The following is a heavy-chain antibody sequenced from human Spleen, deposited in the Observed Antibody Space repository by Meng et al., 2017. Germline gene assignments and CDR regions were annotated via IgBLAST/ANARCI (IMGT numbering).Heavy chain of an antibody. V-gene: IGHV3-7*01. CDR1: GFTLSSYA. J-gene: IGHJ4*02. Sequence: GESLKISCAASGFTLSSYAMSWVRQAPGKGLEWVANIKQDGSEKHYVDSVKGRFTISRDNAENSLYLQMNGLRAEDTAVYYCARDKGSSSAVPSRDYWGQGTLVTVSS. D-gene: IGHD6-13*01. CDR3: ARDKGSSSAVPSRDY. CDR2: IKQDGSEK.